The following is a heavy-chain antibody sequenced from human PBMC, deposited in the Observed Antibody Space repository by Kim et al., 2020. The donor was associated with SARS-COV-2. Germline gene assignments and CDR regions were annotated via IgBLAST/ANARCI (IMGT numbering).Heavy chain of an antibody. V-gene: IGHV3-11*01. CDR3: ARENCSGGSCYSIYYGMDV. CDR1: GFTFSDYY. Sequence: GGSLRLSCAASGFTFSDYYMSWIRQAPGKGLEWVSYISSSGSTIYYADSVKGRFTISRDNAKNSLYLQMNSLRAEDTAVYYCARENCSGGSCYSIYYGMDVWGQGTTVTVSS. J-gene: IGHJ6*02. CDR2: ISSSGSTI. D-gene: IGHD2-15*01.